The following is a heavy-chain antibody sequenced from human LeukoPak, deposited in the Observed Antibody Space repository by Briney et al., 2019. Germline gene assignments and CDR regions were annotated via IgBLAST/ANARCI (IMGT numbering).Heavy chain of an antibody. CDR1: GYSISSGYY. J-gene: IGHJ5*02. V-gene: IGHV4-38-2*01. CDR2: IYHSGST. Sequence: SETLSLTCAVSGYSISSGYYWGWIRQPPGKGLEWIGSIYHSGSTYYNPSLKSRVTISVDTSKNQFSLKLSSVTAADTAVYYCARGDTVVVPAENWFDPWGQGTLVTVSS. D-gene: IGHD2-2*01. CDR3: ARGDTVVVPAENWFDP.